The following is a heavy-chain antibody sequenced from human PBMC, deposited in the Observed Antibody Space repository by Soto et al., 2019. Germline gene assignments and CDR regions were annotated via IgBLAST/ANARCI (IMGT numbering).Heavy chain of an antibody. CDR1: GGSISSTGYY. J-gene: IGHJ3*02. Sequence: QLQLQESGPGLVKPSETLSLSCTVSGGSISSTGYYWGWIRQPPGKGLEWIGSISYSGSTWYNPSLKSRVXXSXDXXKNQFSLKLSSGTAADTAVYYCARYYDTSHDAFDIWGQGTMVTVSS. CDR2: ISYSGST. D-gene: IGHD3-22*01. V-gene: IGHV4-39*01. CDR3: ARYYDTSHDAFDI.